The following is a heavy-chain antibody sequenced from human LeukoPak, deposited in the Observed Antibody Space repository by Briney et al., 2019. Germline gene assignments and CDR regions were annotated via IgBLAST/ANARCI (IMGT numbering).Heavy chain of an antibody. V-gene: IGHV4-39*07. CDR2: IYYSGST. Sequence: SETLSLTCTVSGGSISSSSYYWGWIRQPPGKGLERIGSIYYSGSTYYNPSLKSRVTISVDTSKNQFSLKLSSVTAADTAVYYCATSYYGSGSDPYYFDYWGQGTLVTVSS. J-gene: IGHJ4*02. CDR1: GGSISSSSYY. D-gene: IGHD3-10*01. CDR3: ATSYYGSGSDPYYFDY.